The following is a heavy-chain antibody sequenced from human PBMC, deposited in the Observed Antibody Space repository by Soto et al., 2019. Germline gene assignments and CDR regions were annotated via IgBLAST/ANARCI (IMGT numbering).Heavy chain of an antibody. J-gene: IGHJ4*02. CDR1: GYTFTSYA. CDR2: INAGNGNT. V-gene: IGHV1-3*01. CDR3: ARRRVVLRYFDWLPTAFDD. Sequence: ASVKVSCKASGYTFTSYAMHWVRQAPGQRLEWMGWINAGNGNTKYSQKFQGRVTITRDTSASTAYMELSSLRSEDTAVYYCARRRVVLRYFDWLPTAFDDWGQGTLVTVSS. D-gene: IGHD3-9*01.